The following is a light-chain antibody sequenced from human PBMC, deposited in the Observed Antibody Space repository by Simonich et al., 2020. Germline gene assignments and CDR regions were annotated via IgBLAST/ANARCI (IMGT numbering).Light chain of an antibody. Sequence: DIQMTQSPSTLSASVGDRVTIICRASQSISSWLAWYQQKPGKAPKLLIYKASSLESGVPSRFSGSGSGTEFTLTISSLQPDDFATYYCQQYNKGYTFGQGTKLEIK. V-gene: IGKV1-5*03. CDR1: QSISSW. CDR3: QQYNKGYT. CDR2: KAS. J-gene: IGKJ2*01.